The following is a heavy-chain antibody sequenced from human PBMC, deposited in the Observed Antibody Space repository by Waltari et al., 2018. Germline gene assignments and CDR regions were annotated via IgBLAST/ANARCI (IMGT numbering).Heavy chain of an antibody. Sequence: QVQLQESGPGLVKPSQTLSLTCTVSGGSISSGGYYWSWIRQHPGKGLEGIGYIYYSGGTYYNPSLKRLVTISVNTSKNQFSLKLSYVTAADTAVYYCASGGGYVDTAMDNYYYYMDVWGKGTTVTVSS. CDR1: GGSISSGGYY. CDR2: IYYSGGT. CDR3: ASGGGYVDTAMDNYYYYMDV. J-gene: IGHJ6*03. V-gene: IGHV4-31*01. D-gene: IGHD5-18*01.